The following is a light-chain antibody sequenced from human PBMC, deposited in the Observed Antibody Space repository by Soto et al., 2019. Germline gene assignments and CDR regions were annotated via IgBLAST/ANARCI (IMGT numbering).Light chain of an antibody. CDR3: QKYNSATIT. Sequence: DIQMTQSPSSLSASVGDRVTITCRASQGISNYLAWYQQTPGKVPKLLIYAASTLQSGVPSRFSGSGSGTDFTLTITSLQPEDVATYYCQKYNSATITFGQGTRLEIK. J-gene: IGKJ5*01. CDR1: QGISNY. V-gene: IGKV1-27*01. CDR2: AAS.